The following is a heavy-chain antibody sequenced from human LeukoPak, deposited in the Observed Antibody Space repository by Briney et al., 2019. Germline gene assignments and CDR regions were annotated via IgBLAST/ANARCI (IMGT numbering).Heavy chain of an antibody. CDR3: ARGWKAAAWATDLFDY. Sequence: PGGSLRLSCAASGFTFSSYGMHWVRQAPGKGLEWVSGINWNGGSTGYADSVKGRFTISRDNAKNSLYLQMNSLRAEDTALYYCARGWKAAAWATDLFDYWGQGTLVTVSS. V-gene: IGHV3-20*04. CDR2: INWNGGST. J-gene: IGHJ4*02. D-gene: IGHD6-13*01. CDR1: GFTFSSYG.